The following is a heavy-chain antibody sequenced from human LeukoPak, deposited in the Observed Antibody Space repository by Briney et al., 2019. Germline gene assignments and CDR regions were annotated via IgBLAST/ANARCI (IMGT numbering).Heavy chain of an antibody. D-gene: IGHD6-6*01. CDR2: IGWNSDNI. CDR3: AKDMMFSASSGAFDI. Sequence: GGSLRLSCAASGFTFYDYAMHWDRQVPGKGLEWVSTIGWNSDNIGYADSVKGRFTISRDNAKNSLYLQMNSLRVEDMALYYCAKDMMFSASSGAFDIWGQGTLVIVSS. V-gene: IGHV3-9*03. J-gene: IGHJ3*02. CDR1: GFTFYDYA.